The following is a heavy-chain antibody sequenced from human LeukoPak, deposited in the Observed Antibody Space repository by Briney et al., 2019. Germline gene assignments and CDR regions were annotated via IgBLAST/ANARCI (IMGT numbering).Heavy chain of an antibody. CDR2: IYYSGST. J-gene: IGHJ4*02. Sequence: SETLSLTCTVSGGSISSYYWSWIRQPPGKGLEWIGYIYYSGSTNYNPSLKSRVTISVDTSKNQFSLKLSSVTAADTAVYYCARQRGAPPYYFDYWGQGTLVTVSS. V-gene: IGHV4-59*08. D-gene: IGHD3-16*01. CDR3: ARQRGAPPYYFDY. CDR1: GGSISSYY.